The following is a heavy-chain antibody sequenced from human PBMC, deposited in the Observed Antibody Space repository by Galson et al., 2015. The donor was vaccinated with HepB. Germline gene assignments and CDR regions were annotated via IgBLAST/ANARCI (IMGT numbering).Heavy chain of an antibody. CDR2: ISGSGGRT. J-gene: IGHJ4*02. CDR3: AKDLPNGKTYYYDNSGYPGDFDY. CDR1: GFTFSSYA. D-gene: IGHD3-22*01. Sequence: SLRLSCAASGFTFSSYAMSWVRQAPGKGLEWVSHISGSGGRTYYADSVKGRFTISRDNSKNTLYLQMNSLRAEDTAIYYCAKDLPNGKTYYYDNSGYPGDFDYWGQGTLVTVSS. V-gene: IGHV3-23*01.